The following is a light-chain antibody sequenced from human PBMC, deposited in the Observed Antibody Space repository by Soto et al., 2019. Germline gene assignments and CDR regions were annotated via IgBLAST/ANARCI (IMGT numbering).Light chain of an antibody. CDR1: QDITNY. J-gene: IGKJ5*01. V-gene: IGKV1-33*01. CDR2: GAS. CDR3: QQYDSVFT. Sequence: DIQMTQSPSSVSSSVGDRVTFTCQASQDITNYLNWYQQKPGKAPNLLIYGASNLETGVPSRFSGSGSGTDFTFTISSLQAEDIGTYFCQQYDSVFTFGQGTRLEI.